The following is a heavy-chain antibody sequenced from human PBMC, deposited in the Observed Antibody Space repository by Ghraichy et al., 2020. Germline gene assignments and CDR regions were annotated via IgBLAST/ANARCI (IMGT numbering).Heavy chain of an antibody. D-gene: IGHD3-10*01. CDR1: GYSISSGYY. Sequence: SETLSLTCAVSGYSISSGYYWGWIRQPPGKGLEWIGSIYHSGSTYYNPSLKSRVTISVDTSKNQFSLKLSSVTAADTAVYYCARDETSSGSYGIDYWGQRTLVTVSS. V-gene: IGHV4-38-2*02. CDR3: ARDETSSGSYGIDY. J-gene: IGHJ4*02. CDR2: IYHSGST.